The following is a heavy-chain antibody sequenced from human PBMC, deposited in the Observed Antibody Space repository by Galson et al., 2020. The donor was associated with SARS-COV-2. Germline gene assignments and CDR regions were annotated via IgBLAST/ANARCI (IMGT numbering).Heavy chain of an antibody. Sequence: GGSLRLSCAASGFTFSSYWMYWVRQAPGKGLVWVSRINNDGTTTTYADSVKGRFTISRDNAKNTLHLQMNSLRDEDTAVYYYARGTVAPTNWFDPWGQGTLVTVSS. V-gene: IGHV3-74*01. D-gene: IGHD5-12*01. CDR3: ARGTVAPTNWFDP. J-gene: IGHJ5*02. CDR1: GFTFSSYW. CDR2: INNDGTTT.